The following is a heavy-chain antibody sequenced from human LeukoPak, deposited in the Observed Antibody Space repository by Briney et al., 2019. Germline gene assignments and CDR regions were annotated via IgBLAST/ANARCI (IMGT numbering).Heavy chain of an antibody. CDR2: IKQDGSEK. J-gene: IGHJ4*02. V-gene: IGHV3-7*01. CDR3: ASFTVRRFRSY. Sequence: PGGSLRLSCAASGFTFSSYSMNWVRQAPGKGLEWVANIKQDGSEKYYVDSVKGRFTISRDNAKNSLYLQMNSLRAEDTAVYYCASFTVRRFRSYWGQGTLVTVSS. D-gene: IGHD4-17*01. CDR1: GFTFSSYS.